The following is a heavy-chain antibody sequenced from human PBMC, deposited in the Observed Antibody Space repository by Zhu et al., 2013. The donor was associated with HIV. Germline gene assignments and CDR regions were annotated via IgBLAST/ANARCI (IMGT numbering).Heavy chain of an antibody. CDR1: GYTFTGYY. J-gene: IGHJ4*02. D-gene: IGHD3-22*01. V-gene: IGHV1-2*02. CDR3: ARELHLLYENSDYFAF. CDR2: INPNSGGT. Sequence: QVQLVQSGSEVKKPGASVKVSCKASGYTFTGYYIHWVRQAPGQGLEWMGWINPNSGGTNYAQKFDDRVTMTRDTSINSAYMELSRLTSDDTAVYFCARELHLLYENSDYFAFWGQGTLVTVSS.